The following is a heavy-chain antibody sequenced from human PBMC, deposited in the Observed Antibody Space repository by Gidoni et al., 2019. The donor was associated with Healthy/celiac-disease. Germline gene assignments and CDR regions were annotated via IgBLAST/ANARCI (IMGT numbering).Heavy chain of an antibody. J-gene: IGHJ4*02. V-gene: IGHV4-34*01. CDR1: GGSFSGYY. Sequence: QVQLQQWGAGLLKPSETLSLTCAVYGGSFSGYYWSWIRQPPGKGLEWIGEINHSGSTNYNPSLKSRVTISVDTSKNQFSLKLSSVTAADTAVYYCARGNSIIRGXNXWGQGTLVTVS. D-gene: IGHD3-10*01. CDR2: INHSGST. CDR3: ARGNSIIRGXNX.